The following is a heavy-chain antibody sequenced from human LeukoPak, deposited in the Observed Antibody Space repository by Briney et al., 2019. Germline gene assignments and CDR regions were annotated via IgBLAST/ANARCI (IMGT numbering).Heavy chain of an antibody. CDR3: VKSYDILTGPQR. Sequence: GGSLRLSCSASGFTFSSYAMHWVRQAPGKGLEYVSAISSNGGSTYYADSVKGRFTISRDNSKNTLYLQMSSRRAEDTAVYYCVKSYDILTGPQRWGQGTLVTVSS. CDR2: ISSNGGST. V-gene: IGHV3-64D*06. CDR1: GFTFSSYA. D-gene: IGHD3-9*01. J-gene: IGHJ4*02.